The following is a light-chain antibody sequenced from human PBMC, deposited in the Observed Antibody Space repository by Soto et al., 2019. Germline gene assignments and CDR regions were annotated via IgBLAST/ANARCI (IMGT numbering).Light chain of an antibody. V-gene: IGLV2-18*01. CDR1: SSDVGYYNR. CDR2: EVS. J-gene: IGLJ1*01. Sequence: QSALTQPPSVSGSPGQSVTISCTGTSSDVGYYNRVSWYQQPPGTAPKLLIYEVSNRPSGVPDRFSGSKSGNTASLTISGLQAEDEAGYYCSLYTSSTFYVFGTGTKVTVL. CDR3: SLYTSSTFYV.